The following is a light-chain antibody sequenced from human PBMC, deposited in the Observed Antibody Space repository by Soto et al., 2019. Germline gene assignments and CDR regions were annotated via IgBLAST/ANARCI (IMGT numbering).Light chain of an antibody. CDR3: SSYTSSGV. Sequence: QSALTQPASVSGSPGQSITISCTGTSSDVGGYNYVSWYQHHPGKAPKLMIYEVSNRPSGVSNRFSGSKSGNTASLTISGLQAEDEADYYCSSYTSSGVFGTGTQLTVL. CDR2: EVS. J-gene: IGLJ1*01. CDR1: SSDVGGYNY. V-gene: IGLV2-14*01.